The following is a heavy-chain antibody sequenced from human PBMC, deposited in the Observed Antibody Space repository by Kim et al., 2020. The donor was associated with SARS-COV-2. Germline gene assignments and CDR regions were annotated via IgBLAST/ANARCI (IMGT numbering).Heavy chain of an antibody. CDR3: ARAGDYDISGYYGFFHH. J-gene: IGHJ1*01. Sequence: SVKGRVTISRDNAKNTLYLQMNSLRREDTAVYYCARAGDYDISGYYGFFHHWGQGARVTVSS. V-gene: IGHV3-74*01. D-gene: IGHD3-22*01.